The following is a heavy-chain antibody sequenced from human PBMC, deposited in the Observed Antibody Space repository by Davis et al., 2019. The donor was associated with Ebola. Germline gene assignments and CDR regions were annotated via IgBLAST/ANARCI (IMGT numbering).Heavy chain of an antibody. V-gene: IGHV4-31*03. CDR2: IYYSGST. Sequence: SETLSLTCTVSGGSISSGGYYWSWIRQHPGKGLEWIGYIYYSGSTYYNPSLKSRVTISVDTSKNQFSLKLSSVTAADTAVYYCARTTGHYYYYGMDVWGQGTTVTVSS. CDR1: GGSISSGGYY. CDR3: ARTTGHYYYYGMDV. D-gene: IGHD3-9*01. J-gene: IGHJ6*02.